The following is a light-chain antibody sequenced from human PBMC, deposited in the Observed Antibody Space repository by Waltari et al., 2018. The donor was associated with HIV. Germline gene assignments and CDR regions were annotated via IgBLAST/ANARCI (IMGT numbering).Light chain of an antibody. CDR3: QQQDTVLGT. V-gene: IGKV1-5*03. J-gene: IGKJ1*01. Sequence: DIQMTQSPSTLSASVGDSVTITCRASQSISNWLAWYQQKPGKAPNLLIYKTSSLESRVPSRFSGNGSGTEFTLTISRLQPDDSATYCCQQQDTVLGTFGQGTKVEIK. CDR2: KTS. CDR1: QSISNW.